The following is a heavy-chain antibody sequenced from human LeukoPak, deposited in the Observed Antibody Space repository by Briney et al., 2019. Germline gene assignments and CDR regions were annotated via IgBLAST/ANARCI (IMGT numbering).Heavy chain of an antibody. V-gene: IGHV3-49*03. CDR2: IRHREYGGTA. J-gene: IGHJ4*02. Sequence: GGSLRLSCATSGFNFGVVAMDWIRQAPGRGLEWVGFIRHREYGGTAEYAASVNGRFTISRDDSKSIVYLQMNDLRTEDTGVYYCARERAGDVDYWGLGTLVTVSS. CDR1: GFNFGVVA. CDR3: ARERAGDVDY.